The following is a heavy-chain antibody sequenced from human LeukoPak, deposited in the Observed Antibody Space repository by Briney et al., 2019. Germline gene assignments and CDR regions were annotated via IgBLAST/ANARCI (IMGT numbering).Heavy chain of an antibody. CDR2: IKQDGSEK. V-gene: IGHV3-7*01. Sequence: GGSLRLSCAASGFTFSSYWMNWVRQAPGKGLEWVANIKQDGSEKYYVDSVKGRFTISRDNAKNSLYLQMNSLRAEDTAVYDCARGGYCSSTSCYVLDWGQGTLVTVSS. CDR1: GFTFSSYW. D-gene: IGHD2-2*01. J-gene: IGHJ4*02. CDR3: ARGGYCSSTSCYVLD.